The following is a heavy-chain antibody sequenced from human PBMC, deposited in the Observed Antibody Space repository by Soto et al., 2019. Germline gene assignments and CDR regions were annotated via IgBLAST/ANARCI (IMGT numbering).Heavy chain of an antibody. Sequence: PGESLKISCKGSGYSFTNYWIGWVRQMPGKGLEWMGIIYPGDSDTRYSPSFQGQVTISVDKSISTAYLQWSSLKASDTAMYYCASPDIVATIRDQYYYYYYGMDVWGQRTTVTVSS. CDR2: IYPGDSDT. D-gene: IGHD5-12*01. J-gene: IGHJ6*02. CDR3: ASPDIVATIRDQYYYYYYGMDV. V-gene: IGHV5-51*01. CDR1: GYSFTNYW.